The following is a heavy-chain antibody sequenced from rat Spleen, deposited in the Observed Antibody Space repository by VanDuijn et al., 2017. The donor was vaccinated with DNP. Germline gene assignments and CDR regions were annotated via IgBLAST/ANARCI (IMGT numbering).Heavy chain of an antibody. D-gene: IGHD1-10*01. V-gene: IGHV5-20*01. CDR3: ASLNNYNWFAY. CDR2: INYDGRRT. CDR1: GFTFSDYY. J-gene: IGHJ3*01. Sequence: EVQLVESGGGLVQPGRSLKLSCAASGFTFSDYYMAWVRQAPTKGLEWVAYINYDGRRTYYRDSVKGRFTISRDNAKSTLYLQMDSLRSEDTATYYCASLNNYNWFAYWGQGILVTVSS.